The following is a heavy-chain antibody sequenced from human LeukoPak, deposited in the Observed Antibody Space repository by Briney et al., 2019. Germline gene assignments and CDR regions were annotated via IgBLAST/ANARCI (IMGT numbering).Heavy chain of an antibody. V-gene: IGHV3-21*01. CDR2: ISSSSSYI. D-gene: IGHD1-7*01. Sequence: GGSLRLSCAASGFTFSSYSMNWVRQAPGKGLEWVSSISSSSSYIYYADSVKGRFTISRDNAKNSLYLHMNSLRAEDTAVYYCARGTGTYHDYWGQGTLVTVSS. CDR1: GFTFSSYS. J-gene: IGHJ4*02. CDR3: ARGTGTYHDY.